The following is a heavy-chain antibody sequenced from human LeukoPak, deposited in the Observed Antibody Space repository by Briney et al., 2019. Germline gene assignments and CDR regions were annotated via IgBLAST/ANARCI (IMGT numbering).Heavy chain of an antibody. CDR3: ARDDPRINYDILTGRYVPLRY. CDR2: ISAYNGNT. D-gene: IGHD3-9*01. J-gene: IGHJ4*02. Sequence: ASVKVSCKASGYTFTSYGISWVRQAPGQGLEWMGWISAYNGNTNYAQKLQGRVTMTTDTSTSTAYMELRSLRSDDTAVYYCARDDPRINYDILTGRYVPLRYWGQGTLVTVSS. CDR1: GYTFTSYG. V-gene: IGHV1-18*01.